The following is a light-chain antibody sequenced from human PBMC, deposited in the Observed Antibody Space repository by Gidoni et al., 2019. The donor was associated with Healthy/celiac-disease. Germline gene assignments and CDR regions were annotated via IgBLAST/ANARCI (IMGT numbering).Light chain of an antibody. V-gene: IGKV1-33*01. CDR1: QDISNY. Sequence: DIQLPQSPSSLSASVGDRVTITCQASQDISNYLNWYQQKPGKAPKLLIYDASNLETGVPSRFSGSGSGTDFTFTISSLQTEDIATYYCQQYDNLLTITFGQGTRLEIK. CDR3: QQYDNLLTIT. CDR2: DAS. J-gene: IGKJ5*01.